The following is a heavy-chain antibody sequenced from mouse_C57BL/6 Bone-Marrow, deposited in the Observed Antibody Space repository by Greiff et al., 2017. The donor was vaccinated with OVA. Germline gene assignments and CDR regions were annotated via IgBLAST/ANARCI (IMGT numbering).Heavy chain of an antibody. D-gene: IGHD2-4*01. CDR3: ATRAMITPFDY. CDR2: IDPSDSYT. V-gene: IGHV1-59*01. Sequence: QVQLQQPGAELVRPGTSVKLSCKASGYTFTSYWMHWVKQRPGQGLEWIGVIDPSDSYTNYNQKFKGKATLTVDTSSSTAYMQLSSLTSEDSAVYYCATRAMITPFDYWGQGTTLTVSS. J-gene: IGHJ2*01. CDR1: GYTFTSYW.